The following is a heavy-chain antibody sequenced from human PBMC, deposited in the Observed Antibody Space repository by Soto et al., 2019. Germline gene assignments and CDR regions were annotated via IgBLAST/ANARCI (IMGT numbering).Heavy chain of an antibody. CDR2: IYYSGST. V-gene: IGHV4-31*03. CDR1: GCSISSGGYY. Sequence: PSETLSLTCTFSGCSISSGGYYWSWIRQHPGKGLEWIGYIYYSGSTYYNPSLKSRVTISVDTSKNQFSLKLSSVTAADTAVYYCATVPRGHVAARPHWFDPWGQGTLVTVSS. CDR3: ATVPRGHVAARPHWFDP. J-gene: IGHJ5*02. D-gene: IGHD6-6*01.